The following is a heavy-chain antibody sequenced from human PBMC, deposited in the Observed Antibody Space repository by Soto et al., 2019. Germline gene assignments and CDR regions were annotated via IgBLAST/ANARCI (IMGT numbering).Heavy chain of an antibody. D-gene: IGHD6-19*01. CDR2: IYHGGTT. J-gene: IGHJ4*01. Sequence: PSETLSLTCTVSGGSMNNFYWAWIRQPPGKGPEWIASIYHGGTTFYNPSLKSRITISVDTSNNQFSLKLTSVTAADTAVYYCARVHVMVVAGSTFDYWGHGTLVTVSS. CDR3: ARVHVMVVAGSTFDY. V-gene: IGHV4-38-2*02. CDR1: GGSMNNFY.